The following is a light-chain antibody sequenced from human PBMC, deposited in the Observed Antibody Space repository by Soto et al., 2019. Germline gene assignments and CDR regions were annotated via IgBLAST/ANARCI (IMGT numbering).Light chain of an antibody. CDR3: QQYGSSPST. V-gene: IGKV3-20*01. CDR2: GVS. CDR1: QSVYSSS. Sequence: EIVLTQSPGTLSLSPGERATLSCRASQSVYSSSLAWYQQKPGQAPRLLIYGVSIRATGIPDRFSGSGAGTDFTLTISRLEPEDFAGDYCQQYGSSPSTFGQGTKVEIK. J-gene: IGKJ2*01.